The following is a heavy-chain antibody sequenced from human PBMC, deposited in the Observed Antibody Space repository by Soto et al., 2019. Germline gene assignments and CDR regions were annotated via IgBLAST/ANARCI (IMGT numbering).Heavy chain of an antibody. CDR2: ITGSGGAA. J-gene: IGHJ6*03. V-gene: IGHV3-23*01. CDR1: GFTFSSYA. Sequence: EVQLLESGGDLVQPGGSLRVSCAASGFTFSSYAMTWVRQAPGKGLEWVSVITGSGGAAYYADSVRGRFTISRDNTRNTLYLQMNNLRVDDTAIYYCAKDPWAGDFLYMDVWGTGTTVTVSS. D-gene: IGHD3-10*01. CDR3: AKDPWAGDFLYMDV.